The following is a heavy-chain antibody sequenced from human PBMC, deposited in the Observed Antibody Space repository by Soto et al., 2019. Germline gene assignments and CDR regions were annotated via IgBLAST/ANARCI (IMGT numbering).Heavy chain of an antibody. CDR1: GYTFTSYG. Sequence: ASVKVSCKASGYTFTSYGISWVRQAPGQGLEWMGGIIPYIGTANYAQKFQGRVTITADESTSTAYMELSSLRSEDTAVYYCASAVAGPFDYWGQGTLVTVSS. J-gene: IGHJ4*02. V-gene: IGHV1-69*13. CDR2: IIPYIGTA. CDR3: ASAVAGPFDY. D-gene: IGHD6-19*01.